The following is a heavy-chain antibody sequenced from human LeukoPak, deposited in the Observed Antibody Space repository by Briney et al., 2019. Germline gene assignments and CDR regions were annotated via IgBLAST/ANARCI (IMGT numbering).Heavy chain of an antibody. V-gene: IGHV4-39*01. Sequence: SETLSLTCTVSGGSISNSDYYWGWVRQPPGKGLEWIGCIFYSGSTYYNPSLKNRLSMSVDSSKNQFSLRLSSMTAADTAVYCCARHRLNSYYDSSASRSKGWYFDLWGRGTLVTVSS. D-gene: IGHD3-22*01. CDR3: ARHRLNSYYDSSASRSKGWYFDL. CDR2: IFYSGST. CDR1: GGSISNSDYY. J-gene: IGHJ2*01.